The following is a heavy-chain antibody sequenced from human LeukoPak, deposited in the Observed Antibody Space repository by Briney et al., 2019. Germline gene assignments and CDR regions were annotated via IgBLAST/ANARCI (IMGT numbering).Heavy chain of an antibody. CDR2: INPDSGGT. J-gene: IGHJ4*02. V-gene: IGHV1-2*02. CDR1: GYTFTGYF. Sequence: ASVKVSCKASGYTFTGYFIHWVRQAPGQGLEWMGWINPDSGGTNNAQKFQGRVTMTRDTSISTAYMELSRLRSDDTAVYYCARSGRTGIDYWGQGTLVTVSS. D-gene: IGHD1-26*01. CDR3: ARSGRTGIDY.